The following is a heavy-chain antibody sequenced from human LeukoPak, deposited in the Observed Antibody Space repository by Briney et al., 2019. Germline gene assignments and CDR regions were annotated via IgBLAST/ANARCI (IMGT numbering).Heavy chain of an antibody. CDR3: ARVVRGDAYNYDY. J-gene: IGHJ4*02. D-gene: IGHD5-24*01. V-gene: IGHV3-21*01. CDR1: GFTFSSYT. CDR2: INTSGNSM. Sequence: PGGSLRLSCAASGFTFSSYTMNWVRQAPGKGLEWVSSINTSGNSMYHADSVKGRFTNPRDNARNSLYLQMNSLRAEDTAVYYCARVVRGDAYNYDYWGRGTLVTVSS.